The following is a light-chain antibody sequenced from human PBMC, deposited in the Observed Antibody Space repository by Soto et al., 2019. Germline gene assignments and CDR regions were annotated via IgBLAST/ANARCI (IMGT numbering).Light chain of an antibody. Sequence: IQMTQSPSSLSASVGDRVTILCRASHGIRDDLGWYQQKPGKAPKLLIYAASILQRGVPIRFRGSGSGTNFTLSITSLQPEDSARYYCLQDYGYPWTFGQGTKVEVK. V-gene: IGKV1-6*01. CDR1: HGIRDD. J-gene: IGKJ1*01. CDR2: AAS. CDR3: LQDYGYPWT.